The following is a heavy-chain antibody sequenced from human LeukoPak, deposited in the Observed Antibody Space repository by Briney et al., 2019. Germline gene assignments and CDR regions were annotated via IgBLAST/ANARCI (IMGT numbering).Heavy chain of an antibody. V-gene: IGHV3-53*01. Sequence: ETLSLTCTVSGGSISSYYWSWIRQPPGKGLEWVSFIYSGGNTHYSDSVKGRFTISRDNSKNTLYLQMNSLRAEDTAVYYCAELGITTIGGVWGKGTTVTISS. CDR1: GGSISSYY. D-gene: IGHD3-10*02. CDR3: AELGITTIGGV. CDR2: IYSGGNT. J-gene: IGHJ6*04.